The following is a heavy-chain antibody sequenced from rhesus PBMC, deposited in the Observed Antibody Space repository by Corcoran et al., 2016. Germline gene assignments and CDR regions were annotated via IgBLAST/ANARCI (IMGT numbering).Heavy chain of an antibody. CDR1: GSSINSGYG. J-gene: IGHJ6*01. D-gene: IGHD1-26*01. CDR3: ASGLNYGAPNYGLDS. V-gene: IGHV4-127*01. Sequence: QVQLQESGPGLVKPSETLSLTCAVSGSSINSGYGWSRIRQPRGKGLEWIGYIVDNYTPSLSGRVTVSKDTSWIQFSLKLCSVTAADPAVYYCASGLNYGAPNYGLDSWGQGVVVTVSS. CDR2: IVD.